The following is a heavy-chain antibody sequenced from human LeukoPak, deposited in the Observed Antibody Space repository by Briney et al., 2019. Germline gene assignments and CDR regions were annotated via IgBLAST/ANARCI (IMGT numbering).Heavy chain of an antibody. CDR1: GFTFSSYS. CDR3: ARGSWYYDSSGYYRLDY. Sequence: GGSLRLSCAASGFTFSSYSMNWVRRAQGKGLEWVSSISSSSSYIYYADSVKGRFTISRDNAKNSLYLQMNSLRAEDTAVYYCARGSWYYDSSGYYRLDYWGQGTLVTVSS. J-gene: IGHJ4*02. V-gene: IGHV3-21*01. D-gene: IGHD3-22*01. CDR2: ISSSSSYI.